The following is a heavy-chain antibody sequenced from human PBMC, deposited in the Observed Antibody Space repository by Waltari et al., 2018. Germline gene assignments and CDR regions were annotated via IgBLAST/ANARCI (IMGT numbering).Heavy chain of an antibody. CDR1: GDSISGYH. CDR2: FSYTGSA. CDR3: SRATPGSSKFDY. J-gene: IGHJ4*01. V-gene: IGHV4-59*01. D-gene: IGHD3-10*01. Sequence: QVQLQESGPGLVKPSETLSLTCIVPGDSISGYHRSWVRQPPGKGLEWIGDFSYTGSANYLPSLESRLTISIDTSKNQISLKLRSVTAADTAVYYCSRATPGSSKFDYWGRGALVTVSS.